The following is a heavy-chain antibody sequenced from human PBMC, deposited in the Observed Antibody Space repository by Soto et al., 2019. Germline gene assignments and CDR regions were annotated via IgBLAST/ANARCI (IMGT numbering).Heavy chain of an antibody. D-gene: IGHD5-12*01. CDR2: VYHTGAT. Sequence: LSLTCPVSGASISSSYWSWIRQSPERGLEWIAYVYHTGATNYNPSLKSRVTISLDTSKGQFSLNLTSLTTADTAVYFCARGGNRYSNVASGVGGFDYWGQGSLVTVSS. V-gene: IGHV4-59*01. CDR1: GASISSSY. CDR3: ARGGNRYSNVASGVGGFDY. J-gene: IGHJ4*02.